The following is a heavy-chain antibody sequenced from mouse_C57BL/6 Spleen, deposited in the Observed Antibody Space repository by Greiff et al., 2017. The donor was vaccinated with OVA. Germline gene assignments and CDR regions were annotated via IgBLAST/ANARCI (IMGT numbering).Heavy chain of an antibody. J-gene: IGHJ4*01. CDR1: GFTFSSYT. Sequence: EVQVVESGGGLVKPGGSLKLSCAASGFTFSSYTMSWVRQTPEKRLEWVATISGGGGNTYYPDSVKGRFTISGDNAKNTLYLQMSSLRSEDTALYYCASPRQARYYAMDYWGQGTSVTVSS. D-gene: IGHD3-2*01. V-gene: IGHV5-9*01. CDR2: ISGGGGNT. CDR3: ASPRQARYYAMDY.